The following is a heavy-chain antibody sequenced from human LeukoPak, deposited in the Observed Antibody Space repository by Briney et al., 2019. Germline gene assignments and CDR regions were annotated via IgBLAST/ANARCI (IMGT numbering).Heavy chain of an antibody. V-gene: IGHV4-34*01. Sequence: SETLSLTCAVYGGSFSGYYWSWIRQPPGKGLEWIGEINHSGSTYYNPSLKSRVTISVDTSKNQFSLKLSSVTAADTAVYYCARGYFGSSGYYYRAHGSPSTLFDYWGQGTLVTVSS. CDR3: ARGYFGSSGYYYRAHGSPSTLFDY. D-gene: IGHD3-22*01. CDR1: GGSFSGYY. J-gene: IGHJ4*02. CDR2: INHSGST.